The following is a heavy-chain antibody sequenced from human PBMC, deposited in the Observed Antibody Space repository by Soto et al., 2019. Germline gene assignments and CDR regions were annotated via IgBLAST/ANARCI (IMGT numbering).Heavy chain of an antibody. V-gene: IGHV4-34*01. CDR1: GGSFSGYY. J-gene: IGHJ6*02. Sequence: SETLSLTCAVYGGSFSGYYWSWIRQPPGKGLEWIGEINHSGSTNYNPSLKSRVTISVDTSKNQFSLKLSSVTAADTAVYYCARGVILWFGELLSKRGYYYYGMDVWGQGTTVTAP. D-gene: IGHD3-10*01. CDR2: INHSGST. CDR3: ARGVILWFGELLSKRGYYYYGMDV.